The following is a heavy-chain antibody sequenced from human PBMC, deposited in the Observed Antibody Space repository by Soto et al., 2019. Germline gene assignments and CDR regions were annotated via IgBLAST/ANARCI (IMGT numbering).Heavy chain of an antibody. V-gene: IGHV3-23*01. D-gene: IGHD6-19*01. Sequence: GGSLRLSCAASGFTFSTHAMSWVRQAPGKGLEWVSSISSGGTTTFYAASVEGRFTISRDKSKNTLYLQMNSPRADDTAVYYCAREGGSIGGWFGRKFDSWGQGTQVTVSS. CDR1: GFTFSTHA. CDR3: AREGGSIGGWFGRKFDS. CDR2: ISSGGTTT. J-gene: IGHJ4*02.